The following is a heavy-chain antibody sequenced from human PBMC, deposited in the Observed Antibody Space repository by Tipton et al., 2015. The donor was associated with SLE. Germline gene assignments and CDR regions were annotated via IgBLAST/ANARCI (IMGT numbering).Heavy chain of an antibody. Sequence: GSLRLSCAASGFTFSSYGMHWVRQAPGKGLEWVAFIRYDGSNKYYADSVKGRFTISRDNAKNSLYLQMNSLRAEDTAVYYCARVQQQLVRHWGQGTLVTISS. V-gene: IGHV3-30*02. D-gene: IGHD6-13*01. CDR3: ARVQQQLVRH. J-gene: IGHJ4*02. CDR1: GFTFSSYG. CDR2: IRYDGSNK.